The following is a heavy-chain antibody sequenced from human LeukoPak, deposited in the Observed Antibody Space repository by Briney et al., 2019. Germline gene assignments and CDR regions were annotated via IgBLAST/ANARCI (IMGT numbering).Heavy chain of an antibody. CDR3: ARGGWSLDS. V-gene: IGHV4-39*07. CDR2: LYYTGST. J-gene: IGHJ4*02. CDR1: GGSISSTNYY. D-gene: IGHD6-19*01. Sequence: PSETLSLTCTVSGGSISSTNYYWGWIRQPPGKGLEWIGSLYYTGSTYHNPSLKSRVTISVDTSKNQFSLKLSSVTAEDTAVYHCARGGWSLDSWGQGTLVTVSS.